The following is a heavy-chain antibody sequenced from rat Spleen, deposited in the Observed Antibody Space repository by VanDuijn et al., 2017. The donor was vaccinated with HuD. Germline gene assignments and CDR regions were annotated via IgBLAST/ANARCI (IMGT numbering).Heavy chain of an antibody. V-gene: IGHV5-27*01. CDR1: GFTFSNYY. D-gene: IGHD1-1*01. CDR2: ISAGGDSS. J-gene: IGHJ2*01. Sequence: EVRLVESGGGLVQPGRSLKLSCAASGFTFSNYYMAWVRQAPTKGLEWVAYISAGGDSSYYRDSVKGRFAISRDNAKNTLYLQMDSLRSEDTATYYCTTGLQWGQGVMVTVSS. CDR3: TTGLQ.